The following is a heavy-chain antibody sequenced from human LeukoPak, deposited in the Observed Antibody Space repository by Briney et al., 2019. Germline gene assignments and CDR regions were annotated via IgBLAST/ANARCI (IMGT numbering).Heavy chain of an antibody. CDR1: GFTFSSYS. D-gene: IGHD1-26*01. Sequence: PGGSLRLACAASGFTFSSYSMNWVGQAPGKGLEWVAYISSSSSTIYYADSVKGRFTISRDNAKNSLYLQMNSLRAEDTAVYYCARGQVVGATFGMDVWGKGTTVTVSS. J-gene: IGHJ6*04. V-gene: IGHV3-48*01. CDR2: ISSSSSTI. CDR3: ARGQVVGATFGMDV.